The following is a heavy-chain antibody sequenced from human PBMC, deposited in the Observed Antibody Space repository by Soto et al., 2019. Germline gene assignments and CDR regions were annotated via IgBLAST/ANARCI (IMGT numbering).Heavy chain of an antibody. Sequence: QVQLVQSGAEVKKPGASVKVSCKASGYTFTGYYMHWVRQAPGQGLEWMGWINPNSGGTNYAQKFQGWVTMTRDTSISTAYMELSRLRSDDTAVYYCARDRATYGRYYYYVMDVWGQGTKVTVSS. CDR3: ARDRATYGRYYYYVMDV. CDR2: INPNSGGT. J-gene: IGHJ6*02. D-gene: IGHD3-10*01. V-gene: IGHV1-2*04. CDR1: GYTFTGYY.